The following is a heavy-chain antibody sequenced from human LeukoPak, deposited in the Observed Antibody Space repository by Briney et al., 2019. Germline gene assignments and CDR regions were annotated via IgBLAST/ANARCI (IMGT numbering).Heavy chain of an antibody. D-gene: IGHD6-13*01. Sequence: PSETLSLTCTVSGGSISSSYWSWIGQPPGKGLEWIGYIYYSGSTNYNPSLKSRVTISVDTSKNQFSLKLSSVTAADTAVYYCARQKYSSSHVDYWGQGTLVTVSS. CDR1: GGSISSSY. CDR3: ARQKYSSSHVDY. J-gene: IGHJ4*02. V-gene: IGHV4-59*01. CDR2: IYYSGST.